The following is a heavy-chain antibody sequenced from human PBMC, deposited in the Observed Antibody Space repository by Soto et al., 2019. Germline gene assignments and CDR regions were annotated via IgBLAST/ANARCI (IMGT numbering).Heavy chain of an antibody. CDR2: IYYSGST. CDR1: GGSISTYY. V-gene: IGHV4-59*01. Sequence: SETLSLTCTVSGGSISTYYWSWIRQPPGKGLEWIGYIYYSGSTTYNPSLKSRVTISVDTSKNQFSLSLYSMTAADTAVYYCARSNWNEGKNWFDPWGQGXLVTVSS. CDR3: ARSNWNEGKNWFDP. D-gene: IGHD1-20*01. J-gene: IGHJ5*02.